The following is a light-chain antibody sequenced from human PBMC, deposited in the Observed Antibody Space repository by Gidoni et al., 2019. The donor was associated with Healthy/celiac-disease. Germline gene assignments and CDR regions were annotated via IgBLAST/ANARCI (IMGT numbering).Light chain of an antibody. J-gene: IGKJ2*01. Sequence: EIVMTQSPATLSVYPGERATLSCRASQSVSSNLAWYQQKPGQAPRLLIYGASTRATGIPARFSGSGSGTEFTLTISSLQSEYFAVYYCQQYNNWPRTFGQGTKLEIK. CDR1: QSVSSN. CDR2: GAS. V-gene: IGKV3-15*01. CDR3: QQYNNWPRT.